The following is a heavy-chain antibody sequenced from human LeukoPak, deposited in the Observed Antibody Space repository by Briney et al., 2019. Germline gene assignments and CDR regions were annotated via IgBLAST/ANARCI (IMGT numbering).Heavy chain of an antibody. Sequence: GRSLRLSCAASGFTFSSYGMHWVRQAPGKGLEWVAVISYDGSNKYYADSVKGRFTISRDNSKNTLYLQMSSLRAEDTAVYYCAKDSVSSWEGDFDYWGQGTLVTVSS. CDR2: ISYDGSNK. CDR1: GFTFSSYG. J-gene: IGHJ4*02. V-gene: IGHV3-30*18. CDR3: AKDSVSSWEGDFDY. D-gene: IGHD6-13*01.